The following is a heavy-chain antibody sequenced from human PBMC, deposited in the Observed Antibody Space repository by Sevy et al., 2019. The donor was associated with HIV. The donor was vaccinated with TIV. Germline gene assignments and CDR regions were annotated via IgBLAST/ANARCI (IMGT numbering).Heavy chain of an antibody. Sequence: ASVKVSCKASGYTFTSYGISWVRQAPGQGLEWMGWISAYNGNTNYAQKLQGRVTMTTDTSTSTAYMELRSLRSDDTAVYYCARESITIFGVVNYYYGMDVWGQRTTVTVSS. CDR3: ARESITIFGVVNYYYGMDV. V-gene: IGHV1-18*01. CDR2: ISAYNGNT. CDR1: GYTFTSYG. J-gene: IGHJ6*02. D-gene: IGHD3-3*01.